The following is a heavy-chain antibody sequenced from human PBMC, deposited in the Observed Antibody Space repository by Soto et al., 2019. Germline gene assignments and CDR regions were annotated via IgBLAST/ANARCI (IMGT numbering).Heavy chain of an antibody. V-gene: IGHV3-7*03. J-gene: IGHJ6*02. CDR3: ARGPAAGTIFYYYGMDV. CDR2: IKQGGSEK. Sequence: GGSLRLSCAASGFTFSSYWMSWVRQAPGKGLEWVANIKQGGSEKYYVDSVKGRFTISRDNAKNSLYLQMNSLRAEDTAVYYCARGPAAGTIFYYYGMDVWGQGTTVTVSS. D-gene: IGHD6-13*01. CDR1: GFTFSSYW.